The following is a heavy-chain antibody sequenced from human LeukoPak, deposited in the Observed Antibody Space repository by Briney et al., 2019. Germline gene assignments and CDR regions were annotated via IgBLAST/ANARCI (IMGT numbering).Heavy chain of an antibody. V-gene: IGHV1-69*13. J-gene: IGHJ6*02. CDR1: GYTFTSYG. Sequence: ASVKVSCKASGYTFTSYGISWVRQAPGQGLEWMGGIIPIFGTANYAQKFQGRVTITADESTSTAYMELSSLRSEDTAVYYCARNVATIRYYYYGMDVWGQGTTVTVSS. CDR2: IIPIFGTA. D-gene: IGHD5-12*01. CDR3: ARNVATIRYYYYGMDV.